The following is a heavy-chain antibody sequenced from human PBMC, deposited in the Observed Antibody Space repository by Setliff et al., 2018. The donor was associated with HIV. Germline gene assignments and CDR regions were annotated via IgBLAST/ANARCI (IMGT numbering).Heavy chain of an antibody. Sequence: SETLSLTCTVSGGSISSYYWSWIRQPPGKGLEWIGYIYTSGSTNYNPSLKSRVTIPVDTSKNQFSLKLSSVTAADTAVYYCARDGYCGGDCYHDAFDIWGKGTMVTVSS. CDR3: ARDGYCGGDCYHDAFDI. CDR2: IYTSGST. D-gene: IGHD2-21*02. V-gene: IGHV4-4*08. CDR1: GGSISSYY. J-gene: IGHJ3*02.